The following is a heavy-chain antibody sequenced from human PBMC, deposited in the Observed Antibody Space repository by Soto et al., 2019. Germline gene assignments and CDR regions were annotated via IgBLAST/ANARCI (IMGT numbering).Heavy chain of an antibody. CDR2: INFSGTT. D-gene: IGHD3-22*01. J-gene: IGHJ3*02. Sequence: PSETLSLTCTVSGGSISSGSYYWGWIRQPPGKGLEWIASINFSGTTYDNPSLKSRVTISVDTSKNQFSLKLNSVTAADTAVYYCARDRKDSSGYYPDAFDIWGQGTMVTVS. CDR1: GGSISSGSYY. V-gene: IGHV4-39*02. CDR3: ARDRKDSSGYYPDAFDI.